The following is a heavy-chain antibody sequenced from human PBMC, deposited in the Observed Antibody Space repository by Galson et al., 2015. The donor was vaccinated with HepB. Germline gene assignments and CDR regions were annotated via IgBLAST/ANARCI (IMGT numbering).Heavy chain of an antibody. CDR1: GFIFSNYA. J-gene: IGHJ6*02. CDR2: ISGSGGNT. V-gene: IGHV3-23*01. D-gene: IGHD4-11*01. CDR3: AKDRDYSNYIDFYHSGLDV. Sequence: SLRLSCAASGFIFSNYAMTWVRQAPGKGLGWVSVISGSGGNTNYADSVKGRFTISRDNSKNTLYLQMNSLRAEDTAVYYCAKDRDYSNYIDFYHSGLDVWGQGTTVTVSS.